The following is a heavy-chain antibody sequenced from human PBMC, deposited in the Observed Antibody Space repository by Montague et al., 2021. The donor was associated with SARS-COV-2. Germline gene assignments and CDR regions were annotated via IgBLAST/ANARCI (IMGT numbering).Heavy chain of an antibody. CDR2: IYYTGNT. CDR1: GGSVTNNIDY. V-gene: IGHV4-39*02. CDR3: AGLKRYVDSSDSPAAFDF. D-gene: IGHD3-22*01. Sequence: SETLSLTCTVSGGSVTNNIDYWAWIRQPPGKGLEWIGNIYYTGNTYYNPSLESRVTMSVVTSKNHFTLKLSSAIAARTAVYYCAGLKRYVDSSDSPAAFDFWGQGTMVTVSS. J-gene: IGHJ3*01.